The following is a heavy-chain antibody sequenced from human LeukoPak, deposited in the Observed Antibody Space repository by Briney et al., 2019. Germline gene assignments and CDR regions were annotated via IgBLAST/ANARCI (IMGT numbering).Heavy chain of an antibody. Sequence: GSLRLSCAASGFTFSSYWMSWVRQAPGKGLEWVANIKQDGGEKYYVDSVKGRFTISRDNAKNSLYLQMNSLRAEDTAVYYCARDVPITIFGVVTPIASPFDPWGQGTLVTVSS. CDR3: ARDVPITIFGVVTPIASPFDP. CDR1: GFTFSSYW. D-gene: IGHD3-3*01. J-gene: IGHJ5*02. V-gene: IGHV3-7*01. CDR2: IKQDGGEK.